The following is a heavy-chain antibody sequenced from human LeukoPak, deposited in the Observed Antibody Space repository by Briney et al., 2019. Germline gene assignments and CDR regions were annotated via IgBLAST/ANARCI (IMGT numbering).Heavy chain of an antibody. J-gene: IGHJ5*02. CDR3: ASVPAPVVVVAALNWFDP. V-gene: IGHV4-39*01. CDR1: GGSISSSRYY. CDR2: IYYSGST. Sequence: SETLSLTCTVSGGSISSSRYYWGWIRQPPGKGLEWIGSIYYSGSTYYNPSLKSRVTISVDTSKNQFSLKLSSVTAADTAVFYCASVPAPVVVVAALNWFDPWGQGTLVTVSS. D-gene: IGHD2-15*01.